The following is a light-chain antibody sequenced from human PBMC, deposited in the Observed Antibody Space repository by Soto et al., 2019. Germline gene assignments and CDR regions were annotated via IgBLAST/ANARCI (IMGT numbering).Light chain of an antibody. CDR2: KAS. CDR1: QSISSW. Sequence: DIQMTQSPSTLSASVGDRVTITCRVSQSISSWLAWYQLKPGKAPKLLIYKASSLESGVPSRFSGSGSGTEFTLTISSLQPDDFATYYCQQYNSYWVTFGQGTKLEIK. V-gene: IGKV1-5*03. CDR3: QQYNSYWVT. J-gene: IGKJ2*01.